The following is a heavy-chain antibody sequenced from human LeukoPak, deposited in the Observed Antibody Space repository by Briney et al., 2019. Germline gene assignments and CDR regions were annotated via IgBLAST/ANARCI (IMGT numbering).Heavy chain of an antibody. CDR1: GFTFSSYS. D-gene: IGHD6-13*01. V-gene: IGHV3-21*01. J-gene: IGHJ4*02. CDR3: ARGSIAAAGNFDY. CDR2: ISSSSYI. Sequence: PGGSLRLSCAASGFTFSSYSMNWVRQAPGKGLEWVSSISSSSYIYYADSVKGRFTISRDNAKNSLYLQMNSLRAEDTAVYYCARGSIAAAGNFDYWGQGTLVTVSS.